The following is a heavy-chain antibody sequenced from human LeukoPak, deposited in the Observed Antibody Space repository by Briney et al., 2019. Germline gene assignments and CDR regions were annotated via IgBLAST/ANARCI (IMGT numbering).Heavy chain of an antibody. CDR2: VNTVSSYI. CDR1: GFTFSDYS. D-gene: IGHD3-22*01. CDR3: ARLRRNSDRSDFFYYYDH. V-gene: IGHV3-21*01. J-gene: IGHJ4*02. Sequence: GGPLRLSCAASGFTFSDYSMNWVRQAPGKGLEWVASVNTVSSYIYYADSMRGRFTISRDNAKNSLFLQMNSLRTEDTAVYYCARLRRNSDRSDFFYYYDHWGQGTLVTVSS.